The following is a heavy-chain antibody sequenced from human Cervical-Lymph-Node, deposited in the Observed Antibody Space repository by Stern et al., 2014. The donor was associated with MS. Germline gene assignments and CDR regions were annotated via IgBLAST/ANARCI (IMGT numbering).Heavy chain of an antibody. CDR3: ARTYYYDSSGYYPIPFDY. D-gene: IGHD3-22*01. J-gene: IGHJ4*02. CDR1: GFSLSTSGMC. Sequence: QVTLRESGPALVKPTQTLPLTCTFSGFSLSTSGMCVSWIRQPPGKALEWLALLAWDDDKYYSTSLKTRLTISKDTSKNQVVLTMTNMDPVDTATYYCARTYYYDSSGYYPIPFDYWGQGTLVTVSS. CDR2: LAWDDDK. V-gene: IGHV2-70*01.